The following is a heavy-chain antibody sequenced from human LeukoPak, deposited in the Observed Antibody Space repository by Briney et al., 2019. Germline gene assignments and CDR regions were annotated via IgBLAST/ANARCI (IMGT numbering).Heavy chain of an antibody. Sequence: SETLSLTCAVYGGSFSGYYWSWIRQPPGKGPEWIGEINHSGSTNYNPSLKSRVTISVDTSKNQFSLKLSSVTAADTAVYYCARGLPLIRYFDWLQPRYLDYWGQGTLVTVSS. D-gene: IGHD3-9*01. V-gene: IGHV4-34*01. CDR3: ARGLPLIRYFDWLQPRYLDY. J-gene: IGHJ4*02. CDR1: GGSFSGYY. CDR2: INHSGST.